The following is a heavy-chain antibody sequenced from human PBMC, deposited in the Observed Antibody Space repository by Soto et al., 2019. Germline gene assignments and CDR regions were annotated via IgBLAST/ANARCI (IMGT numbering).Heavy chain of an antibody. Sequence: QVQLVESGGALVKPGGSLRLSCAASGFNFSDFYISWIRQAPGKGLEWVSFISATGETIYYAESVKGRFTISRDNAQNSLDLQMNSLRDEDTAIYYCASQLQCSRRKYYSHFWGQGTLVTVSS. D-gene: IGHD2-2*01. V-gene: IGHV3-11*01. J-gene: IGHJ4*02. CDR2: ISATGETI. CDR1: GFNFSDFY. CDR3: ASQLQCSRRKYYSHF.